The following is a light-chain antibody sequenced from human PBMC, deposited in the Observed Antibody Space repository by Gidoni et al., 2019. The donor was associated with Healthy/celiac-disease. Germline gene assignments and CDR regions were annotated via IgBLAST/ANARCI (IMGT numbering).Light chain of an antibody. J-gene: IGKJ1*01. CDR1: QSITSW. CDR3: QQYNSYSQT. Sequence: DIQLTQSPSTLSASVGDRVTISCRASQSITSWLAWYQQKPGKAPKLLIYKESSLESGVPSRFSGSGSGKEFTLTISSRQPDDFETYYCQQYNSYSQTFGQXTKVEIK. V-gene: IGKV1-5*03. CDR2: KES.